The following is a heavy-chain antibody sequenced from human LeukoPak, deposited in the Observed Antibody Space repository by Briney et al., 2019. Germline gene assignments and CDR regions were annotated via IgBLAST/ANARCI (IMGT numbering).Heavy chain of an antibody. CDR3: ARELHSNYADYYYMDV. CDR2: IYYSGST. V-gene: IGHV4-31*03. Sequence: KPSETLSLTCTVSGGSISSGGYYWSWIRQHPGKGLEWIGYIYYSGSTYYNPSLKSRVTISVDTSKNQFSLKLSSVTAADTAVYYCARELHSNYADYYYMDVWGKGTTVTVSS. D-gene: IGHD4-11*01. CDR1: GGSISSGGYY. J-gene: IGHJ6*03.